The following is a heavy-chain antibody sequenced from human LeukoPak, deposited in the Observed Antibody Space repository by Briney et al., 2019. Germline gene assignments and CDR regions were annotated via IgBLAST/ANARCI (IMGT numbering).Heavy chain of an antibody. Sequence: GGSLRLSCAASGFTFDDYAMHWVRQAPGKGLEWVSGISWNSGSIGYADSVKGRFTISRDNSKNTVYLQMHSLRDEDTAVYYCAKDAIEVVNGLLDHWGQGTLVTVSS. J-gene: IGHJ5*02. CDR1: GFTFDDYA. CDR2: ISWNSGSI. CDR3: AKDAIEVVNGLLDH. V-gene: IGHV3-9*01. D-gene: IGHD2-21*01.